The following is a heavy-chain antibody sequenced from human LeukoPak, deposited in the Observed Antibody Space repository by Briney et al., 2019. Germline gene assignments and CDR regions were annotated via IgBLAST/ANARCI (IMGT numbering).Heavy chain of an antibody. D-gene: IGHD2-15*01. CDR2: ISFSGST. CDR3: ARHQGGTTYDY. Sequence: PSETLSLTCTVSGGSLSPYYWSWIRQPPGKGLQWIGHISFSGSTLYKASLKSRVTISLDTSKNQFFLRLSSVTAADTAVYYCARHQGGTTYDYWGQGTLVTVSS. CDR1: GGSLSPYY. J-gene: IGHJ4*02. V-gene: IGHV4-59*08.